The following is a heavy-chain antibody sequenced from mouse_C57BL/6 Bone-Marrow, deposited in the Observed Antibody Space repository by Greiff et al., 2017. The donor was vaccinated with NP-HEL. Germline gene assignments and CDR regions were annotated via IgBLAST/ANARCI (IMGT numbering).Heavy chain of an antibody. CDR2: INPNNGGT. CDR3: ARHYYGSGGYYAMDY. D-gene: IGHD1-1*01. Sequence: EVQLHQSGPELVKPGASVKIPCKASGYTFTDYNMDWVKQSHGKSLEWIGDINPNNGGTIYNQKFKGKATLTVDKSSSTAYMELRSLTSEDTAVYYCARHYYGSGGYYAMDYWGQGTSVTVSS. CDR1: GYTFTDYN. J-gene: IGHJ4*01. V-gene: IGHV1-18*01.